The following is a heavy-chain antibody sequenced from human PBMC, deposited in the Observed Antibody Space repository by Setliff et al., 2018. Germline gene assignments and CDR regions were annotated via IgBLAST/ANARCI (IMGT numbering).Heavy chain of an antibody. D-gene: IGHD3-10*01. V-gene: IGHV1-69-2*01. CDR2: VDPEDGET. CDR3: ATLSKYPYGSGSYMGIRWFDP. Sequence: ASVKVSCKASGYTFTDYYMHWVQQAPGKGLEWMGRVDPEDGETISAEKFQGRVTITADTSTDTAYMELSSLRSEDTAVYYCATLSKYPYGSGSYMGIRWFDPWGQGTQGTVSS. CDR1: GYTFTDYY. J-gene: IGHJ5*02.